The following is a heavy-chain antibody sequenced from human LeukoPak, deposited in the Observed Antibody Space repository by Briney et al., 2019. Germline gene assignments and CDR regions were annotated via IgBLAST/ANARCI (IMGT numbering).Heavy chain of an antibody. J-gene: IGHJ4*02. V-gene: IGHV3-30*05. Sequence: GRSLRLSCAASGFTFSSYGIHWVRQAPGKGLEWVAVISYDGSNKYYADSVKGRFTISRDNPKNTLYLQVNSLRAEDTAAYYCARARGGTYGDFYYWGQGTLVTVSS. CDR3: ARARGGTYGDFYY. CDR1: GFTFSSYG. CDR2: ISYDGSNK. D-gene: IGHD1-26*01.